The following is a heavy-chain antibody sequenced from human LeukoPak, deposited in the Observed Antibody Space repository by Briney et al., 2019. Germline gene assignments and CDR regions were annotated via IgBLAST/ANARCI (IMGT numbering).Heavy chain of an antibody. CDR2: ISWDGDST. CDR1: GFTFDDYT. CDR3: AKGPAILVAGHPDY. Sequence: GGSLRLSCAASGFTFDDYTMHWVRQGPRKGLEWVSLISWDGDSTYYADSVKGRFTISRDNSKNSLYLQMNSLRTEDTALYYCAKGPAILVAGHPDYWGQGTLVTVSS. V-gene: IGHV3-43*01. D-gene: IGHD6-19*01. J-gene: IGHJ4*02.